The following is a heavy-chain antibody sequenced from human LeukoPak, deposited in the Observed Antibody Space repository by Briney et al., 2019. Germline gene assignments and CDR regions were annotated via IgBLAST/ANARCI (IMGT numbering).Heavy chain of an antibody. J-gene: IGHJ4*02. CDR2: IYPADSTA. CDR3: AKGTLFGGFDY. V-gene: IGHV5-51*01. CDR1: GYSFTTYW. Sequence: GESLKISCKASGYSFTTYWIGWVRQMPGKGLEWMGIIYPADSTAHYSPSFQGQVTISVDKSIRTAYLQWNSLRASDTAMYYCAKGTLFGGFDYWGQGSLVTVSS. D-gene: IGHD3-10*01.